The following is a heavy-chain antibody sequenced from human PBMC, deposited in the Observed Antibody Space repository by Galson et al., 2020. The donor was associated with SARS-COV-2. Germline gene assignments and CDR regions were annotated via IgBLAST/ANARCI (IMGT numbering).Heavy chain of an antibody. D-gene: IGHD3-16*02. CDR3: ARAYYDYVWGSYSDMEYFQH. V-gene: IGHV4-31*03. CDR2: IYYSGST. CDR1: GGSISSGGYY. Sequence: SETLSLTCTVSGGSISSGGYYWSWIRQHPGKGLEWIGYIYYSGSTYYNPSLKSRVTISVDTSKNQFSLKLSSVTAADTAVYYCARAYYDYVWGSYSDMEYFQHWGQGTLVTVSS. J-gene: IGHJ1*01.